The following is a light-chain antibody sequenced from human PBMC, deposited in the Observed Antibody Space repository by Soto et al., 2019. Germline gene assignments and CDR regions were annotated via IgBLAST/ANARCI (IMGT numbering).Light chain of an antibody. J-gene: IGLJ1*01. CDR3: YSYRGYYTRV. CDR1: SSDVGGYNF. CDR2: EVS. V-gene: IGLV2-14*01. Sequence: QSFLTQPASVSGSPGQSITISCTGTSSDVGGYNFVSWYQQHLGRAPKLLIYEVSRRPSGVSNRFSGSKSGDTASLTISGLQAEDEADYYCYSYRGYYTRVFGTGTKVTVL.